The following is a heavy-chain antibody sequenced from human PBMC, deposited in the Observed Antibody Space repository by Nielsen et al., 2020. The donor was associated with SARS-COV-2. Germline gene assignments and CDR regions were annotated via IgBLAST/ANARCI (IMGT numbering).Heavy chain of an antibody. D-gene: IGHD3-9*01. Sequence: ETLSLTCAASGFTFSSYAMSWVRQAPGKGLEWVSAISGSGGSTYYADSVKGRFTISRDNSKNTLYLQMNSLRAEDTAVYYCARPQENYDILTGYLYYFDYWGQGTLVTVSS. CDR3: ARPQENYDILTGYLYYFDY. J-gene: IGHJ4*02. CDR2: ISGSGGST. CDR1: GFTFSSYA. V-gene: IGHV3-23*01.